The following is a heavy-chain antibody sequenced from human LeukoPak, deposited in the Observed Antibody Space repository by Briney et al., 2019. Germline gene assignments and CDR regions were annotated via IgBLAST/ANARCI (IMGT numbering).Heavy chain of an antibody. V-gene: IGHV3-66*01. CDR1: GFTVSNNY. CDR2: IYSGGGT. D-gene: IGHD4-23*01. Sequence: PGGSLRLSCAASGFTVSNNYMSXXXQAPGKGLXXXSVIYSGGGTYYADSVKGRFTISRDNSKNTLYLQMNSLRAEDTAVYYCARDRRGYGGNFDYWGQGALVTVSS. J-gene: IGHJ4*02. CDR3: ARDRRGYGGNFDY.